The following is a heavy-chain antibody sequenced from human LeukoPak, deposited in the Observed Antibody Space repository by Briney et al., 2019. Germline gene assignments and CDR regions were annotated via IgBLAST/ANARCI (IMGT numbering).Heavy chain of an antibody. CDR2: IYPGDSDT. D-gene: IGHD2-15*01. CDR1: GYSFTSYW. Sequence: ESLKISCKGSGYSFTSYWIGWVRQMPGKGLEWMGIIYPGDSDTRYSPSFQGQVTISADKSISTAYLQWSSLKASDTAMYYCARPHNRYCSGGSCYNPGNFDYWGQGTLVTVSS. V-gene: IGHV5-51*01. J-gene: IGHJ4*02. CDR3: ARPHNRYCSGGSCYNPGNFDY.